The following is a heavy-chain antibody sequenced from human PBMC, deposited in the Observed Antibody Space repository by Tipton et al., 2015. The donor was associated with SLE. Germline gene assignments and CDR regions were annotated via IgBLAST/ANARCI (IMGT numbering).Heavy chain of an antibody. V-gene: IGHV3-21*06. J-gene: IGHJ4*02. CDR3: TRDLIPNYYDSSGHYSGY. Sequence: SLRLSCATDGFSFSYYEMAWVRQAPGKGLEWVSSISSRMTHMYYADSVKGRFTISRDNAKNSLHLEMNSLGAEDTAVYYCTRDLIPNYYDSSGHYSGYWGQGTLVAVSS. CDR1: GFSFSYYE. CDR2: ISSRMTHM. D-gene: IGHD3-22*01.